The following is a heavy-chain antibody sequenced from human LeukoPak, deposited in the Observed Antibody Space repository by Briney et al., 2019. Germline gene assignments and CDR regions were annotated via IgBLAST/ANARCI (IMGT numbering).Heavy chain of an antibody. CDR2: IFYSGST. J-gene: IGHJ5*02. CDR3: ARDRYYDSTGYNYFDP. V-gene: IGHV4-59*01. CDR1: GGSITTYY. Sequence: SETLSLICSVSGGSITTYYWSWIRQPPGKGLEWIGYIFYSGSTAYNPSLKSRVTMSVDTSENQFSLKLSSVTAADTAVYYCARDRYYDSTGYNYFDPWGQGALVTVSS. D-gene: IGHD3-22*01.